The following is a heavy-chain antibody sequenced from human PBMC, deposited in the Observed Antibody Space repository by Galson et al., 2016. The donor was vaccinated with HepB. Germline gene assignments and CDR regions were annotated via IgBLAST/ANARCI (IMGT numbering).Heavy chain of an antibody. CDR2: ISGSGDET. Sequence: SLRLSCAGSGFTFSNAWMSWVRQAPGKGLDWVSTISGSGDETNYADSVKGRFTFSRDNSKNTLYLQMTSLRAEDTAVYYCASGIAVTTSNSFWYFDLWGRGTLVTVSS. CDR3: ASGIAVTTSNSFWYFDL. D-gene: IGHD3-10*01. J-gene: IGHJ2*01. CDR1: GFTFSNAW. V-gene: IGHV3-23*01.